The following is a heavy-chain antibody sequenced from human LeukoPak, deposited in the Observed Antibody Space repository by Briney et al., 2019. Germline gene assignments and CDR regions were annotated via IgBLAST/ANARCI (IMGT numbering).Heavy chain of an antibody. CDR1: GGSSSGYY. V-gene: IGHV4-34*01. Sequence: SETLSLTCAVYGGSSSGYYWSWIRQPPGKGLEWIGEINHSGSTNYNPSLKSRVTISVDTSKNQFSLKLSSVTAADTAVYYCARGSVVPAALDYWGQGTLVTVSS. CDR2: INHSGST. CDR3: ARGSVVPAALDY. J-gene: IGHJ4*02. D-gene: IGHD2-2*01.